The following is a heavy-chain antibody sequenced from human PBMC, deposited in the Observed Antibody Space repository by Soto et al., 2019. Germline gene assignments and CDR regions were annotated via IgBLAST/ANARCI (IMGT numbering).Heavy chain of an antibody. J-gene: IGHJ6*02. V-gene: IGHV3-74*01. CDR2: IISGGTRA. Sequence: PGGSLRLSCAASGFTFSSDWMNWVRQSPGKGLEWVSRIISGGTRATYADFVKGRFTITRDNAKNTLYLQMHSLTADDTAVYYCARERTSKGGMGIWGQGTTVTVSS. CDR1: GFTFSSDW. CDR3: ARERTSKGGMGI.